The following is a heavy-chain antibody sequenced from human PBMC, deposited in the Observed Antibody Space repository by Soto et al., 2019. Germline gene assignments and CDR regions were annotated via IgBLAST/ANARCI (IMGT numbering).Heavy chain of an antibody. CDR2: IFSSGTT. V-gene: IGHV4-30-4*01. Sequence: SETLSLTXTVSGDSISSDNKYWSWIRQAPGKGLEWIGYIFSSGTTYYNPSLRSRLTMPLDTSQNRFSLRLASVTDADSAVYYCARVPSPFDYYYAMDVWGQGTTVTVSS. CDR3: ARVPSPFDYYYAMDV. J-gene: IGHJ6*02. D-gene: IGHD3-16*01. CDR1: GDSISSDNKY.